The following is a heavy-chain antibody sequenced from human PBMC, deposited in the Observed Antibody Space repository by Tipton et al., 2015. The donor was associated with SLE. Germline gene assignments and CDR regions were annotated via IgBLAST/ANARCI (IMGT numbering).Heavy chain of an antibody. CDR3: ARWNDWDAFDI. V-gene: IGHV3-9*01. CDR2: ISWNSGSI. D-gene: IGHD5-24*01. Sequence: SLRLSCAASGFPFDDYAMHWVRQAPGKGLEGVSGISWNSGSIGYAGSVKGRVNLSRDNAKNSLYLQINSLRAEDTAVYYCARWNDWDAFDIWGQGTMVTVSS. CDR1: GFPFDDYA. J-gene: IGHJ3*02.